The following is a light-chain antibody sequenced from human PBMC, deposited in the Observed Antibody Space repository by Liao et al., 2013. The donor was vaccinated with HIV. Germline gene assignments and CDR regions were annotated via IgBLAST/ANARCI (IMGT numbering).Light chain of an antibody. Sequence: SDELTQPSSVSVSPGQTASITCSGDELGYRYASWYQQRPGQSPVLVIYQDTKRPSGIPERFSGSNSGNTATLTISGTQALDEADYYCQTWDSSTVVFGGGTKLTVL. J-gene: IGLJ3*02. CDR3: QTWDSSTVV. CDR2: QDT. V-gene: IGLV3-1*01. CDR1: ELGYRY.